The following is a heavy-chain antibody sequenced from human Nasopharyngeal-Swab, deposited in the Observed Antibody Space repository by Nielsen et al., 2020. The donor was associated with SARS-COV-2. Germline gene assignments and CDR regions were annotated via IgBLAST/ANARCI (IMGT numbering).Heavy chain of an antibody. CDR2: INNYTGKT. J-gene: IGHJ6*03. CDR3: ARNIMDWVDQRGYYYTDV. D-gene: IGHD3-3*01. Sequence: ASVKVSCKASGYPFTSYGITWVRQAPGQGLEWMGWINNYTGKTNYAQKVQGRVTMTTDTSTNTAYLELRSLRSDDTAVYYCARNIMDWVDQRGYYYTDVWGKGTTVTVSS. CDR1: GYPFTSYG. V-gene: IGHV1-18*04.